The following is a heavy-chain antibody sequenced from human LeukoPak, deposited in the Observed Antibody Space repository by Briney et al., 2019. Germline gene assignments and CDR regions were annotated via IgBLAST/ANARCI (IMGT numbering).Heavy chain of an antibody. CDR2: IYYSGST. D-gene: IGHD3-22*01. V-gene: IGHV4-59*12. CDR1: GGSISSYY. Sequence: SETLSLTCTVSGGSISSYYWSWIRQPPGKGLEWIGYIYYSGSTNYNPSLKSRVTISVDTSKNQFSLKLGSVTAADTAVYYCARDHRDYYDSSGPRGFDIWGQGTMVTVSS. CDR3: ARDHRDYYDSSGPRGFDI. J-gene: IGHJ3*02.